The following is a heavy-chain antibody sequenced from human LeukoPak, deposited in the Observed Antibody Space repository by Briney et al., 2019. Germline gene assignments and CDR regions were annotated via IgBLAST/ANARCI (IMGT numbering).Heavy chain of an antibody. CDR1: GFTFSTFA. V-gene: IGHV3-23*01. CDR3: AKAHCSPTSCSRIDY. CDR2: ISGSGGST. Sequence: GGSLRLSCAASGFTFSTFATGWVRHAPGKGLGWVSAISGSGGSTFYADSVKGRFTIPRDNSKNTVYLQMSGLRAEDTALYYCAKAHCSPTSCSRIDYWGQGTLVTVSS. D-gene: IGHD2-2*01. J-gene: IGHJ4*02.